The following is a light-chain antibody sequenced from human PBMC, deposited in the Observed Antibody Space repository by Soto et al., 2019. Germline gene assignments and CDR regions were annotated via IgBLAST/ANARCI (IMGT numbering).Light chain of an antibody. CDR3: GSYASSTSV. CDR1: SRDVGSYDL. J-gene: IGLJ2*01. CDR2: EGT. V-gene: IGLV2-14*02. Sequence: QSALTQPASVSGSPGQSITISCTGTSRDVGSYDLVSWYQQHPGKAPKLMIYEGTKRPSGVSIRFSGSKSGNTASLTISGLHDEDEAYYYCGSYASSTSVFGGGTKVTVL.